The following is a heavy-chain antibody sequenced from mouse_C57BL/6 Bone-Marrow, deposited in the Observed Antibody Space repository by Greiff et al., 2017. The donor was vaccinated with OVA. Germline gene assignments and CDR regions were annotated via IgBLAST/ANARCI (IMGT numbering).Heavy chain of an antibody. CDR1: GYTFTNYW. CDR3: ALYYGSSYIAMDY. D-gene: IGHD1-1*01. CDR2: IYPGGGYT. V-gene: IGHV1-63*01. Sequence: QVQLKESGAELVRPGTSVKMSCKASGYTFTNYWIGWAKQRPGHGLEWIGDIYPGGGYTNYNEKFKGKATLTADKSSSTAYMQFSSLTSEDSAIYYCALYYGSSYIAMDYWGQGTSVTVSS. J-gene: IGHJ4*01.